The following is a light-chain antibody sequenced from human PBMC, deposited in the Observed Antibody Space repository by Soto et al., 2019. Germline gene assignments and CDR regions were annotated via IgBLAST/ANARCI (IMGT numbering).Light chain of an antibody. J-gene: IGKJ4*01. CDR1: QSISTF. V-gene: IGKV1-39*01. CDR2: GAS. CDR3: QQSYSTPLT. Sequence: DIQMTQSPSSLSASVGDRVTITCRASQSISTFLNWYQHKPGKAPNLLIYGASTLYTGVPSRFSGGGSGTDFTLTISSLQPEDFATYYCQQSYSTPLTFGGGTKVDI.